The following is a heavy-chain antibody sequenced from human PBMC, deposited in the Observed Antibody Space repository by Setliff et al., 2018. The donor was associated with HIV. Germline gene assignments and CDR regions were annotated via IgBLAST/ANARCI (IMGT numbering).Heavy chain of an antibody. CDR1: GGSFSDYY. D-gene: IGHD2-2*01. CDR2: ITHSGRT. Sequence: SETLSLTCAVYGGSFSDYYWTWIRQPPGKGLAWIGEITHSGRTNYNPSLNSRVSISLDASKNQFSLKLRSVTAADTAVYFCARVSCPYWYSIPSYYYYHMDVEGNGTTVNVSS. CDR3: ARVSCPYWYSIPSYYYYHMDV. V-gene: IGHV4-34*01. J-gene: IGHJ6*03.